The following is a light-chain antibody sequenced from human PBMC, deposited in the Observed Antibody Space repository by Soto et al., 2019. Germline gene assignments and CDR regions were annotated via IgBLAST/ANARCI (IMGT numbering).Light chain of an antibody. Sequence: SYELTQPPSVSVAPGKTARITCGGNNIGSKSVHWYQQKPGQAPVLVIYYDSDRPSGIPERFSGSNSGNTATLTISRVEAGDEADYYCPVWHSSSDHYVFGTGTKLTVL. CDR2: YDS. J-gene: IGLJ1*01. CDR3: PVWHSSSDHYV. V-gene: IGLV3-21*04. CDR1: NIGSKS.